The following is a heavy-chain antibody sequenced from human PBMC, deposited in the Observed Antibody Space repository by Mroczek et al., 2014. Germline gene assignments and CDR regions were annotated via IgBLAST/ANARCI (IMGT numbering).Heavy chain of an antibody. J-gene: IGHJ5*02. CDR1: GGSISSGGYY. V-gene: IGHV4-31*03. CDR3: ARTSPFFRVLVVPAATRGFDP. CDR2: IYYSGST. D-gene: IGHD2-2*01. Sequence: QVQLVQSGPGLVKPSQTLSLTCTVSGGSISSGGYYWSWIRQHPGKGLEWIGYIYYSGSTYYNPSLKSRVTISVDTSKNQFSLKLSSVTAADTAVYYCARTSPFFRVLVVPAATRGFDPVGPREPWSTVSS.